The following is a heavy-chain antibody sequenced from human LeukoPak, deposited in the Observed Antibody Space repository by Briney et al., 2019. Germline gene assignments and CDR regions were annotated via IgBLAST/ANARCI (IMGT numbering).Heavy chain of an antibody. CDR3: AKDRVVPAAEDEPGDYYYYGMDV. J-gene: IGHJ6*02. Sequence: GGSLRLSCAASGFTFSSYSMNWVRQAPGKGLEWVSSISSSSYIYYADSVKGRFTISRDNSKNTLYLQMNSLRAEDTAVYYCAKDRVVPAAEDEPGDYYYYGMDVWGQGTTVTVSS. CDR2: ISSSSYI. D-gene: IGHD2-2*01. V-gene: IGHV3-21*01. CDR1: GFTFSSYS.